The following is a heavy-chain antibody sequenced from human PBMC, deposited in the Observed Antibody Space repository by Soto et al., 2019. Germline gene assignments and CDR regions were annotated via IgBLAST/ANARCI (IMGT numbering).Heavy chain of an antibody. CDR1: GGSFSGYY. Sequence: SEALSLTCAVYGGSFSGYYWSWIRQPPGKGLEWIGEINHSGSTNYNPSLKSRVTISVDTSKNQFSLKLSSVTAADTAVYYCARGSEGSSSELYYFAYWGQGTLVTVSS. V-gene: IGHV4-34*01. CDR2: INHSGST. J-gene: IGHJ4*02. D-gene: IGHD6-6*01. CDR3: ARGSEGSSSELYYFAY.